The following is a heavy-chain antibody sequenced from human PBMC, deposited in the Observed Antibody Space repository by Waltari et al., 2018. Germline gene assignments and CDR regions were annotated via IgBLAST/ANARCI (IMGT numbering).Heavy chain of an antibody. J-gene: IGHJ2*01. V-gene: IGHV4-38-2*01. CDR3: ARVNYWYFDL. Sequence: QVQLQESGPGLVKPSETLSLTCAVSGYSISRGYYWGWIRQPPGKGLEWIGSIYHSGSTYYNPSLKSRVTISVDTSKNQFSLKLSSVTAADTAVYYCARVNYWYFDLWGRGTLVTVSS. CDR2: IYHSGST. CDR1: GYSISRGYY.